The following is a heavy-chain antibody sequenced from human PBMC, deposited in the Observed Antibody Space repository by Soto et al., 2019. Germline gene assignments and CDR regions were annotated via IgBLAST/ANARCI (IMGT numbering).Heavy chain of an antibody. Sequence: EVQLVESGGGLVQPGRSLRLSCAASGFTFDDYAMHWVRQAPGKGLEWVSGISWNSGSIGYADSVKGRFTISRDNAKNSLYLQMNSLRAEDTALYYCAKDIVVVVAAESAYYYGMDVWGQGTTVTVSS. J-gene: IGHJ6*02. V-gene: IGHV3-9*01. CDR3: AKDIVVVVAAESAYYYGMDV. CDR1: GFTFDDYA. D-gene: IGHD2-15*01. CDR2: ISWNSGSI.